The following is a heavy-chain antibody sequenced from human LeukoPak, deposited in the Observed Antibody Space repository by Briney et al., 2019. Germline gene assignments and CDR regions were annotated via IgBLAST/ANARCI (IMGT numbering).Heavy chain of an antibody. J-gene: IGHJ3*02. V-gene: IGHV1-8*01. CDR2: MNPRDNT. D-gene: IGHD3-3*02. CDR1: GYTSTSPD. CDR3: ARYTQHYGFDI. Sequence: ASVKVSCKASGYTSTSPDINWVRQATGRGLEWLGWMNPRDNTGYAQKLQGRVTLTRDKSINTAYMELSSLRSEDTAVYYCARYTQHYGFDIWGQGKMVTVSA.